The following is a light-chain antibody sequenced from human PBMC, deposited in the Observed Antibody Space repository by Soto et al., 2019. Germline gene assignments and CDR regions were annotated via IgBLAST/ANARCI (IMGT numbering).Light chain of an antibody. CDR3: NSYTTSNTRQIV. CDR2: DVS. J-gene: IGLJ1*01. CDR1: SSEVGGYNY. V-gene: IGLV2-14*01. Sequence: QSALTPPASLSGSPGQSITISCPGTSSEVGGYNYVSWYQQHPGKAPKFMIYDVSNRPSGVSTRFSGSKSGNTASLTISGLQAEDEADYYCNSYTTSNTRQIVFGTGTKVTVL.